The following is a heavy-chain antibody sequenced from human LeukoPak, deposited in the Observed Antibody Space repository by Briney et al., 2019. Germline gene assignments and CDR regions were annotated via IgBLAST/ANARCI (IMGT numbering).Heavy chain of an antibody. CDR2: ISSNGGST. J-gene: IGHJ4*02. D-gene: IGHD5-24*01. CDR3: ATFMNTIDN. Sequence: TGGSLRLSCAASGFTFSSYAMHWVRQAPGQGLEYVSAISSNGGSTYYANSVKGRFTISSDNSKNTLYLQMGSLRAEDMAVYYCATFMNTIDNRGQGTLVTVSS. V-gene: IGHV3-64*01. CDR1: GFTFSSYA.